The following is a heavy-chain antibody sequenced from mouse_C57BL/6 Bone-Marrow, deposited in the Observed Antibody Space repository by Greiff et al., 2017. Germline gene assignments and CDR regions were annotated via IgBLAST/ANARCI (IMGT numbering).Heavy chain of an antibody. CDR2: IYPGSGST. CDR1: GYTFTSYW. J-gene: IGHJ4*01. V-gene: IGHV1-55*01. Sequence: VQLQQPGAELVKPGASVKMSCKASGYTFTSYWITWVKQRPGQGLEWIGDIYPGSGSTNYNEKFKSKAKLTVDTSSSTAYMQLSSLTSEDSAVYYCARRGITTVVATNSMDYWGQGTSVTVSS. CDR3: ARRGITTVVATNSMDY. D-gene: IGHD1-1*01.